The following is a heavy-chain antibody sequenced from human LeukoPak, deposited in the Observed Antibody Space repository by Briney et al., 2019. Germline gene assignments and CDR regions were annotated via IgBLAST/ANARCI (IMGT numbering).Heavy chain of an antibody. Sequence: GGSLRLSCAVSGFTFSSYWMSWVRQAPGRGLEWVSTISASGGSTGYADSVKGRFTISRDNSKNTLYLQMNSLRAEDTAVYSCTKDDGYYDSSGSFLFDSWGQGTLVPVSS. CDR3: TKDDGYYDSSGSFLFDS. D-gene: IGHD3-22*01. CDR1: GFTFSSYW. J-gene: IGHJ4*02. V-gene: IGHV3-23*01. CDR2: ISASGGST.